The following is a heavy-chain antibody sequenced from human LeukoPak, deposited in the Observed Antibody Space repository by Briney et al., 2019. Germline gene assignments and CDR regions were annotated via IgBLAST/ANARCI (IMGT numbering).Heavy chain of an antibody. D-gene: IGHD1-26*01. CDR1: GFTFSSYA. V-gene: IGHV3-13*01. CDR3: VRQQTPHGNFDY. CDR2: IGTAGDT. Sequence: GGSLRLSCAASGFTFSSYAMSWVRQAPGKGLAWVSAIGTAGDTFYPGSVKGRFTISRENAKNSLSLQMNSLRAEDTAVYYCVRQQTPHGNFDYWGQGTLVTVS. J-gene: IGHJ4*02.